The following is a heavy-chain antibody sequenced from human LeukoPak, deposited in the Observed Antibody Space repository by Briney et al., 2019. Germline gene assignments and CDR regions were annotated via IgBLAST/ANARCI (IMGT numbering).Heavy chain of an antibody. J-gene: IGHJ3*02. CDR1: GFTFSSYG. CDR2: ISYDGSNK. V-gene: IGHV3-30*18. Sequence: GGSLRLSCAASGFTFSSYGMHWVRQAPGKGLEWVAVISYDGSNKYYADSVKGRFTISRDNSKNTLYLQMNSLRAEDTAVYYCAKSQLLWFGEPWGAFDIWGQGTMVTVSS. CDR3: AKSQLLWFGEPWGAFDI. D-gene: IGHD3-10*01.